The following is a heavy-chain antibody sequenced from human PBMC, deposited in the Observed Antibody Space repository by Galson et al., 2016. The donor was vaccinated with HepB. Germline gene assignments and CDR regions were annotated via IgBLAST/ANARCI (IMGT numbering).Heavy chain of an antibody. CDR2: VNSDGSDT. CDR3: ARGIRGSRAFDI. J-gene: IGHJ3*02. CDR1: GFIFNDYW. D-gene: IGHD2/OR15-2a*01. Sequence: SLRLSCAASGFIFNDYWMHWVRQAPGKGLVWVSRVNSDGSDTSYTDSVKGRFTISRDNAKNMIYLQMNSLRAEDTAVYYCARGIRGSRAFDIWGQGTMVTVS. V-gene: IGHV3-74*01.